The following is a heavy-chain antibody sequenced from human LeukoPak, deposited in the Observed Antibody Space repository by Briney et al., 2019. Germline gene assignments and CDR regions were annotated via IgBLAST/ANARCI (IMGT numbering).Heavy chain of an antibody. J-gene: IGHJ4*02. Sequence: ASVKVSCKASGYTFTGYYMHWVRQAPGQGLEWMGWINPNRGGTNYAQKFQGRVTMTRDTSISTAYMELSRLRSDDTAVYYCARYALGVGVDYWGQGTLVTVSS. CDR1: GYTFTGYY. D-gene: IGHD3-3*02. V-gene: IGHV1-2*02. CDR2: INPNRGGT. CDR3: ARYALGVGVDY.